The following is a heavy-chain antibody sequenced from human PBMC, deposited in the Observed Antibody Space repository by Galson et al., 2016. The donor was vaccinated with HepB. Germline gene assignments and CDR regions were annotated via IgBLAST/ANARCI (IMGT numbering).Heavy chain of an antibody. CDR3: AHSPPHDYGDYGLFTLSSKPEWFGP. CDR2: IYWDDDK. D-gene: IGHD4-17*01. Sequence: PALVKPTQTLTLTCTFSGFSLTNTGVTGVGVGWIRQPPGQALEWLALIYWDDDKRYNPSLQSRLSITKDISKNQVVLSVTDMDPVDTGTYYCAHSPPHDYGDYGLFTLSSKPEWFGPWGQGILVTVSS. J-gene: IGHJ5*02. CDR1: GFSLTNTGVTGVG. V-gene: IGHV2-5*02.